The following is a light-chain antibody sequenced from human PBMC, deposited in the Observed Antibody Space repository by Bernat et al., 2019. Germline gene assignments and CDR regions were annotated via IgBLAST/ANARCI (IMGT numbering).Light chain of an antibody. J-gene: IGLJ3*02. CDR3: QVWDSSSDHPV. CDR1: NIGSKS. Sequence: SYVLTQPPSVLAAPGKTARITCGGHNIGSKSVHWYQQKPGQAPVLVVYDDTARPPGIPERVSGSNSGQTATLTIGRVEAGDEADYYCQVWDSSSDHPVFGGGTKLTVL. CDR2: DDT. V-gene: IGLV3-21*03.